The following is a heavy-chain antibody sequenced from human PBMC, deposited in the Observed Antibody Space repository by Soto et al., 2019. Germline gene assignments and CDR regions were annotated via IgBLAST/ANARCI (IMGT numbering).Heavy chain of an antibody. J-gene: IGHJ6*02. CDR3: ASHDYAHYGMDV. CDR2: ISYSGST. CDR1: GGSISSSNYY. Sequence: SETLSLTCTVSGGSISSSNYYWAWIRQPPGKGLEWIGSISYSGSTYYNPSLKSRVTISVDTSKNQFFLRVSSVTAADTAVFYCASHDYAHYGMDVWGQGTTVTVSS. V-gene: IGHV4-39*01. D-gene: IGHD3-16*01.